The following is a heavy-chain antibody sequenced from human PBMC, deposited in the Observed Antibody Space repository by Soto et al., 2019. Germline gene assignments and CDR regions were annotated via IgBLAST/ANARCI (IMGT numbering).Heavy chain of an antibody. CDR1: GYTFTSYD. CDR2: MNPNSGNT. CDR3: AKVRGSSWYGFDY. D-gene: IGHD6-13*01. Sequence: QVQLVQSGAEVKKPGASVKVSCKASGYTFTSYDINWVRQATGQGLEWMGWMNPNSGNTGYAQKFQGRVTMTRNTSISTAYMELSSLRSGDTALYYCAKVRGSSWYGFDYWCQGTLVTVSS. V-gene: IGHV1-8*01. J-gene: IGHJ4*02.